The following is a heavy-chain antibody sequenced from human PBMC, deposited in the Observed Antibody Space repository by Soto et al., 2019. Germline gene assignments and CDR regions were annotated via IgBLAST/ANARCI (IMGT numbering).Heavy chain of an antibody. CDR3: SNRVGSRGSLDF. CDR2: IYWNDDK. D-gene: IGHD6-25*01. Sequence: SGPTLVNPTQTLTLTCTFSGFSLSTSGVSVGWIRQPPGKAPEWLAFIYWNDDKSYSPSLKSRLTVTKDNSKKKVVLTMTNMDPADTATYYFSNRVGSRGSLDFWGQGTLVTVS. V-gene: IGHV2-5*01. CDR1: GFSLSTSGVS. J-gene: IGHJ4*02.